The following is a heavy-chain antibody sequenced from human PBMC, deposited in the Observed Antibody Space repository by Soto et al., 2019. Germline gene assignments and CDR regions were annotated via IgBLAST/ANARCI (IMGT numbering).Heavy chain of an antibody. CDR3: AARQHNYYGLDL. Sequence: SETLSLTCSASGGSIRTLDYSWNWIRQPPGKAPESIGYVYENGNAYPEPSLKSRVTISIDVAKNQFSLKMTSITAAEAGIYYCAARQHNYYGLDLWGQGTTVTVSS. CDR2: VYENGNA. D-gene: IGHD3-10*01. V-gene: IGHV4-30-2*01. CDR1: GGSIRTLDYS. J-gene: IGHJ6*02.